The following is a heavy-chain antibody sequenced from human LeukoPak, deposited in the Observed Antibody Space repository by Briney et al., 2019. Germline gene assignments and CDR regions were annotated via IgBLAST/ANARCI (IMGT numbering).Heavy chain of an antibody. CDR3: AKLNYYDSSGYYYRYYYYYYMDV. D-gene: IGHD3-22*01. V-gene: IGHV4-59*01. CDR1: GGSISSYY. CDR2: IYYSGST. Sequence: SETLSLTCTVSGGSISSYYWSWIRQPPGKGLEWIGYIYYSGSTNYNPSLKSRITISVDTSKNQFSLKLSSVTAADTAVYYCAKLNYYDSSGYYYRYYYYYYMDVWGKGTMVTVSS. J-gene: IGHJ6*03.